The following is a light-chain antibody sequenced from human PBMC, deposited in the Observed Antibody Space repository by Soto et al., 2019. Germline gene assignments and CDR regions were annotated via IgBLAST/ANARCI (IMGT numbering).Light chain of an antibody. Sequence: DVVMTQSPLSLPVTLGQPASISCRSSQSLIHSDGNTYLSWFQQRPGQSPRRLIYEVSDRASGVPDRYTGSGSGTDFTLKISRVEAEYVCVYYCMPGTHWPWTFGQGTEVEI. V-gene: IGKV2-30*02. CDR3: MPGTHWPWT. J-gene: IGKJ1*01. CDR1: QSLIHSDGNTY. CDR2: EVS.